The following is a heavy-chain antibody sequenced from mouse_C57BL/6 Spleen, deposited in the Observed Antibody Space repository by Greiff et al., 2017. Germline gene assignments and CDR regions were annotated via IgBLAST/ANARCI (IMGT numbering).Heavy chain of an antibody. CDR2: IWRGGST. CDR3: AKNSTGEGTIAMDY. D-gene: IGHD4-1*02. CDR1: GFSLTSYG. Sequence: VQLQQSGPGLVQPSQSLSITCTVSGFSLTSYGVHWVRQSPGKGLEWLGVIWRGGSTDYNAAFMSRLSITKDNSKSQVFFKMNCLQADDTAIHYCAKNSTGEGTIAMDYWGQGTSVTVSS. V-gene: IGHV2-5*01. J-gene: IGHJ4*01.